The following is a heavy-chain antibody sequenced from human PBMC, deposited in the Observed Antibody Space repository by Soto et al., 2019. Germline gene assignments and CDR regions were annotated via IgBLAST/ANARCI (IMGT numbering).Heavy chain of an antibody. CDR3: AADHSSGYYYLNY. J-gene: IGHJ4*02. CDR1: GFTFTSST. V-gene: IGHV1-58*01. CDR2: IVVGSGNT. Sequence: SVKVSCKASGFTFTSSTVQWVRQARGQRLEWIGWIVVGSGNTNYAQKFQERVTITRDMSTSTAYMELSSLRSEDTAVYYCAADHSSGYYYLNYWGQGTLVTVSS. D-gene: IGHD3-22*01.